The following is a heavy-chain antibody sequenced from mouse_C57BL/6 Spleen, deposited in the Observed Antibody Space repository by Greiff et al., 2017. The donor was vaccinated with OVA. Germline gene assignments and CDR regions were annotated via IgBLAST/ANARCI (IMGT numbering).Heavy chain of an antibody. CDR1: GYTFTDYE. CDR3: TREGNCYGSSGWYFDV. J-gene: IGHJ1*03. V-gene: IGHV1-15*01. D-gene: IGHD1-1*01. Sequence: QVQLQQSGAELVRPGASVTLSCKASGYTFTDYEMHWVKQTPVHGLEWIGAIDPETGGTAYNQKFKGKAILTADKSSSTAYMELRSLTSEDSAVYYCTREGNCYGSSGWYFDVWGTGTTVTVSS. CDR2: IDPETGGT.